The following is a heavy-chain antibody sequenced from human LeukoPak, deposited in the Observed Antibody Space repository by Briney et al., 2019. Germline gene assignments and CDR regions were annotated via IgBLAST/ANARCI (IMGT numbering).Heavy chain of an antibody. Sequence: PGGSLRLSCAASGFTFSSYAMSWVRQAPGKGLEGVSAISGSGGSTYYADSVKGRFTISRDNSKNTLYLQMNSLRAEDTAVYYCAKGIAVAGTFDFDYWGQGTLVTVSS. CDR3: AKGIAVAGTFDFDY. V-gene: IGHV3-23*01. D-gene: IGHD6-19*01. CDR1: GFTFSSYA. J-gene: IGHJ4*02. CDR2: ISGSGGST.